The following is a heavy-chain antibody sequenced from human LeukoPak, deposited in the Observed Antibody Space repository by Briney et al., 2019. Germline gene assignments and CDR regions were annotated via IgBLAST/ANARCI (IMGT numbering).Heavy chain of an antibody. CDR2: KYYSGSA. CDR1: GVSISDGRYC. V-gene: IGHV4-31*03. D-gene: IGHD2-2*01. J-gene: IGHJ3*01. Sequence: SETLSLTCNVSGVSISDGRYCWTWIRQVPGKGLEWIGYKYYSGSAKYNPSLKSRLTISIDTPENQFSLHLSSVTAADTATYYCATPYCSGISCLDVFNVWGQGRRVTVSS. CDR3: ATPYCSGISCLDVFNV.